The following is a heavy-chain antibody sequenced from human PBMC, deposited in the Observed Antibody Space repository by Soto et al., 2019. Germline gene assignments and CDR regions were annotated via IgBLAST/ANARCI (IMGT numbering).Heavy chain of an antibody. CDR2: ISAYNGNT. CDR1: GYTFTSYG. V-gene: IGHV1-18*04. J-gene: IGHJ6*02. CDR3: ALTIFGVDHYYGMDV. D-gene: IGHD3-3*01. Sequence: QVQLVQSGAEVKKPGASVKVSCKASGYTFTSYGISWVRQAPGQGLEWMGWISAYNGNTNYAQKLQGRVTMTTDTSTSTGYMELRSLRSDDTAVYYCALTIFGVDHYYGMDVWGQGTTETVSS.